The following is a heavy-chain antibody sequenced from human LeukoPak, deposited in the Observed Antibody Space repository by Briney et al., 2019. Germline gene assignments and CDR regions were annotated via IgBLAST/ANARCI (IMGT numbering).Heavy chain of an antibody. CDR3: ARAIEATRRSTGTCNYFDY. CDR2: IASSSSYT. Sequence: GGSLRLSCAASGFTFSDYYMSWIRQAPGKGLEWVSYIASSSSYTNYADSVKGRFTISRDNAKNSLYLQMDSLRAEDTAVYYCARAIEATRRSTGTCNYFDYWGQGTLVTVSS. D-gene: IGHD5-12*01. V-gene: IGHV3-11*06. CDR1: GFTFSDYY. J-gene: IGHJ4*02.